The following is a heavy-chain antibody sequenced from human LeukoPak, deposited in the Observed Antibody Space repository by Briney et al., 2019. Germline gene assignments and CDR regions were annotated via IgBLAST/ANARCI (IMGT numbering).Heavy chain of an antibody. CDR1: GFTFSSYA. CDR3: ASDLVDYGDYYYYYYMDV. D-gene: IGHD4-17*01. J-gene: IGHJ6*03. CDR2: ISSNGGST. V-gene: IGHV3-64*01. Sequence: GGSLRLSCAASGFTFSSYAMHWVRQAPGKGLEYVSAISSNGGSTYYANSVKGRFTISRDNSKNTLYLQMGSLRAEDIAVYYCASDLVDYGDYYYYYYMDVWGKGTTVTVSS.